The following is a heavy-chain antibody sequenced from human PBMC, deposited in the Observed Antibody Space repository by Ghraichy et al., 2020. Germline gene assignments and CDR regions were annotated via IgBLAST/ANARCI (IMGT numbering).Heavy chain of an antibody. CDR3: ARVLEWSVVVAATAFDP. CDR1: GGSISSYY. CDR2: IYYSGST. V-gene: IGHV4-59*01. J-gene: IGHJ5*02. Sequence: SETLSLTCTVSGGSISSYYWSWIRQPPGKGLEWIGYIYYSGSTNYNPSLKSRVTISVDTSKNQFSLKLSSVTAADTAVYYCARVLEWSVVVAATAFDPWGQGTLVTVSS. D-gene: IGHD2-15*01.